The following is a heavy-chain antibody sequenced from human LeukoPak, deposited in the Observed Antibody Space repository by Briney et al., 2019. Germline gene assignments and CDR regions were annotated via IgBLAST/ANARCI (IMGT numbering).Heavy chain of an antibody. V-gene: IGHV4-39*01. Sequence: PSETLSLTCTVSGGSITTSSYYWGWIRQPPGKGLEWIGIIYYSGSTYYNASLKSRGTISVDTSKNQFSLKLNSVTAADTAVYFCARQVVAVAGTGYFDYWGQGTLVTVSS. CDR1: GGSITTSSYY. J-gene: IGHJ4*02. D-gene: IGHD6-19*01. CDR3: ARQVVAVAGTGYFDY. CDR2: IYYSGST.